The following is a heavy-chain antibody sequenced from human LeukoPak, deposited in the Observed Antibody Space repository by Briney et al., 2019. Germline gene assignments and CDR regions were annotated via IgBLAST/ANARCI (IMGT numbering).Heavy chain of an antibody. CDR2: ISYTGST. D-gene: IGHD6-19*01. V-gene: IGHV4-59*12. CDR3: ARGPLGSGWYVADWYFGL. J-gene: IGHJ2*01. CDR1: GGSINPYY. Sequence: SDTLSLTCTVSGGSINPYYWSWIRQPPGKGLEYIGYISYTGSTNSNPSLKSRLTISVDTSKNQFSLKFKSVTAADTAVYYCARGPLGSGWYVADWYFGLWGRGALVTVSS.